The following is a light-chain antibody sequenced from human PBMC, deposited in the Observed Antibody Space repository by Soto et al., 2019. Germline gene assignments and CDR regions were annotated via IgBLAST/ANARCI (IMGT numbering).Light chain of an antibody. CDR2: RNN. CDR3: AAWDDSLSGFWI. Sequence: QLVLTQPPSASGTPGQRVTISCSGSRSNIGSNSVNWYQQLPGTAPKLLIYRNNQRPSGVPDRFSGSKSGTSASLAISGLRSEDEAGYYCAAWDDSLSGFWIFGGGTKLTVL. V-gene: IGLV1-47*01. J-gene: IGLJ2*01. CDR1: RSNIGSNS.